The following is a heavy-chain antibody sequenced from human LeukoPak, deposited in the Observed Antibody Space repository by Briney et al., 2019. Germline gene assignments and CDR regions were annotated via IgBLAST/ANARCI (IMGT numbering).Heavy chain of an antibody. CDR3: ARGGYSYGGIFDY. D-gene: IGHD5-18*01. CDR2: ISSNGGST. J-gene: IGHJ4*02. V-gene: IGHV3-64*01. CDR1: GFTFSSYA. Sequence: GGSLRLSCAASGFTFSSYAMHWVRQAPGKGLEYVSAISSNGGSTYCANSVKGRFTISRDNSKNTLYLQMGSLRAEDMAVYYCARGGYSYGGIFDYWGQGTLVTVSS.